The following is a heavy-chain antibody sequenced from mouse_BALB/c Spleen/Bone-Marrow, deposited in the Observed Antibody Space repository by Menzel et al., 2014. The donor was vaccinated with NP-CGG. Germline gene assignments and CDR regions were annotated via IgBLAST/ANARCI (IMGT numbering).Heavy chain of an antibody. Sequence: EVQLQQSGPELVKPGASVKISCKASGYTFTDYNMHWVKQSHGKSLEWIGYIYPYNGGTGYNQKFKSKATLTVDSSSSTAYKELRSLTSEDSAVYYCARRAGGWYFDVWGAGTTVTVSS. CDR1: GYTFTDYN. J-gene: IGHJ1*01. D-gene: IGHD3-1*01. CDR3: ARRAGGWYFDV. CDR2: IYPYNGGT. V-gene: IGHV1S29*02.